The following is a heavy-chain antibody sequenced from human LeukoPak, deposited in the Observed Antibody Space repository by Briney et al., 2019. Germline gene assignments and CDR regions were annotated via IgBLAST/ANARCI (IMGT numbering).Heavy chain of an antibody. V-gene: IGHV1-18*01. CDR1: GYTFTSYG. J-gene: IGHJ4*02. CDR3: ARAPRGFCSGGSCFDF. D-gene: IGHD2-15*01. CDR2: ISAYNGNT. Sequence: ASVKVSCKASGYTFTSYGISWVRQAPGQGLEWMGWISAYNGNTHYAQKFQGRVTMTTDTSTNTVYMELRSLRSDDTAVYYCARAPRGFCSGGSCFDFWGQGTLVTVSS.